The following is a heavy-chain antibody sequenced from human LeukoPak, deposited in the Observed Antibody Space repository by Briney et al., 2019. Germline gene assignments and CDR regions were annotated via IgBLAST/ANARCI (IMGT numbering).Heavy chain of an antibody. V-gene: IGHV4-4*07. CDR3: ARGKPYSYGNPYYYYGMDV. D-gene: IGHD5-18*01. J-gene: IGHJ6*02. CDR1: GGSISSYY. CDR2: IYTSGST. Sequence: PSETLSLTCTVSGGSISSYYWSWIRQPAGKGLEWIGRIYTSGSTNYNPSLKSRVTMSVDTSKNQFSLKLSSVTAADTAVYYCARGKPYSYGNPYYYYGMDVWGQGTTVTVSS.